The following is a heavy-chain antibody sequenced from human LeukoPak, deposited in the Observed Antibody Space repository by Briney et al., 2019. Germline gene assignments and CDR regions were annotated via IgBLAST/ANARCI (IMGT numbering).Heavy chain of an antibody. Sequence: GASPRLSCAPSGFTLSTYWMSWARQPPGKGLEWVAHIKEDASEKYCGDSVKGRFTISRDNAKNSLYLQMNSLRAEDTAVYYCARDSSGYQWGQGTLVTVSS. J-gene: IGHJ4*02. CDR2: IKEDASEK. CDR3: ARDSSGYQ. D-gene: IGHD3-22*01. V-gene: IGHV3-7*01. CDR1: GFTLSTYW.